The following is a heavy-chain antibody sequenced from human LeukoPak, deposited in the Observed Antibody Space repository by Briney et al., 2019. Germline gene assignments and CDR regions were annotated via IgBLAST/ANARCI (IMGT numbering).Heavy chain of an antibody. CDR1: GYTFTSYG. V-gene: IGHV1-18*01. CDR2: ISAYNGNT. J-gene: IGHJ6*02. CDR3: ARVTAYYDSSGYYPYGMDV. D-gene: IGHD3-22*01. Sequence: ASVKVSCKASGYTFTSYGISWVRQAPGQGLEWMGWISAYNGNTNYAQKLQGRVTMTTDTSTSTAYMELRSLRSDDTAVYYCARVTAYYDSSGYYPYGMDVWGQGTTVTVSS.